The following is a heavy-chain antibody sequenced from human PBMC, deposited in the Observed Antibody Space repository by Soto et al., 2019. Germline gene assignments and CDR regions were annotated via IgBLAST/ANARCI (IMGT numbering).Heavy chain of an antibody. V-gene: IGHV1-46*01. J-gene: IGHJ4*02. CDR2: INPSGGST. D-gene: IGHD5-18*01. CDR3: ARDLGPYSGYSYGDDIDY. Sequence: QVQLVQSGAEVKKPGASVKVSCKASGYTFTSYYMHWVRQAPGQGLEWMGIINPSGGSTSYAQKFQGRVTMTRDTSTSTVYRELSSLRSEDTAVYYCARDLGPYSGYSYGDDIDYWGQGTLVTVSS. CDR1: GYTFTSYY.